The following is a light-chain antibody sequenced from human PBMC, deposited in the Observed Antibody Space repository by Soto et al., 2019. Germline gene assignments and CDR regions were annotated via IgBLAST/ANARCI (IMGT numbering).Light chain of an antibody. CDR2: DAP. Sequence: DIQMTQSPSTLSASVGDRVTITCRASQSISSWLAWYQQKPGKAPKLLIYDAPSLESGVTSRFSGSGSGTELTLTIISLQTDAFATYYCQQYNSYSPWTFGQGTKVEIK. CDR1: QSISSW. J-gene: IGKJ1*01. V-gene: IGKV1-5*01. CDR3: QQYNSYSPWT.